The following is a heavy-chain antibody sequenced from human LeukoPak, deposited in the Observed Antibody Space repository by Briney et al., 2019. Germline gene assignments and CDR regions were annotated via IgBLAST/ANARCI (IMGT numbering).Heavy chain of an antibody. CDR3: APHLAFSHAFDI. V-gene: IGHV2-5*01. CDR2: IYWNDDK. Sequence: SGPTLVKPTHTLTLTCTFSWFSLITSGVGVGWIRQPPVNALEWLALIYWNDDKRYSPSLKSRLAITKDTSKNQVVLTMTNMDAVDTATYYCAPHLAFSHAFDIWGRGTMVTVSS. J-gene: IGHJ3*02. CDR1: WFSLITSGVG.